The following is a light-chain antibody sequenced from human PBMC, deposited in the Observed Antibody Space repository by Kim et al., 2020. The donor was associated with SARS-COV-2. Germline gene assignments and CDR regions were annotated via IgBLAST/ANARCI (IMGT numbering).Light chain of an antibody. CDR2: EVI. V-gene: IGLV2-23*02. Sequence: QSITISCSVTISDIGSYSLVSCYQQHPGNAPKLIIYEVIIRPSGISHRFAGSNSGNTASLTISALQAEDEADYYCTSYTTYTTIYLFGAGTKVTVL. CDR3: TSYTTYTTIYL. CDR1: ISDIGSYSL. J-gene: IGLJ1*01.